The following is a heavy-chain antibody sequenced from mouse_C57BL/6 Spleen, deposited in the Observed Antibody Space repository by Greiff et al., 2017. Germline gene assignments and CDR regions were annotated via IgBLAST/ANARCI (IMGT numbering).Heavy chain of an antibody. CDR3: ARDYYGSSSRAMDY. Sequence: QVQLQQSGAELVRPGTSVKVSCKASGYAFTNYLIEWVKQRPGQGLEWIGVINPGSGGTNYNEKFKGKATLTADKSSSTAYMQLSSLTSEDSAVYCCARDYYGSSSRAMDYWGQGTSVTVSS. CDR1: GYAFTNYL. J-gene: IGHJ4*01. V-gene: IGHV1-54*01. CDR2: INPGSGGT. D-gene: IGHD1-1*01.